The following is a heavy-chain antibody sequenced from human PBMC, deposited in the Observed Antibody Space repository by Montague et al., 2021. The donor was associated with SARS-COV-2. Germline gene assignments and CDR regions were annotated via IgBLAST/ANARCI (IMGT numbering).Heavy chain of an antibody. CDR2: VYYSGYT. CDR1: GDSVSSSDHY. V-gene: IGHV4-39*01. D-gene: IGHD4-17*01. Sequence: SETLSLTCTVSGDSVSSSDHYWGWIRQPPGKGLEWLGIVYYSGYTYYNPSVKGRVTISIDASKNQSSLKLNSLTVTDTAIYHCARRRLREDYFDFWGQGTLLTVSS. CDR3: ARRRLREDYFDF. J-gene: IGHJ4*02.